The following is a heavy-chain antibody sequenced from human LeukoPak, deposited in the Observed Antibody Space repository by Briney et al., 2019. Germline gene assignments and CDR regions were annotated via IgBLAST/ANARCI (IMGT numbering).Heavy chain of an antibody. D-gene: IGHD3-10*01. V-gene: IGHV4-34*01. Sequence: SETLSLTCAVYGGSFSGYYWSWIRQPPGKGLEWIGEINHSGSTNYNPFLKSRVTISVDTSKNQFSLKLSSVTAADTAVYYCARGRRSGGPLGYWGQGTLVTVSS. J-gene: IGHJ4*02. CDR3: ARGRRSGGPLGY. CDR2: INHSGST. CDR1: GGSFSGYY.